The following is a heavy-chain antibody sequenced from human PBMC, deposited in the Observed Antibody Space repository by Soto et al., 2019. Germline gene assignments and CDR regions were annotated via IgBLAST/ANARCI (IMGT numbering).Heavy chain of an antibody. V-gene: IGHV3-30*19. D-gene: IGHD5-12*01. CDR3: ANEVDVAFSSLQYGMDV. CDR1: GFTFSSYG. CDR2: ISYDGTYK. J-gene: IGHJ6*02. Sequence: HPGGSLRLSCAASGFTFSSYGMHWVRQAPGKGLEWVAFISYDGTYKYYADSVRGRFTVYRDNSKSTLFLQMNSLKFEDTAVYVCANEVDVAFSSLQYGMDVWGQGTTVTVSS.